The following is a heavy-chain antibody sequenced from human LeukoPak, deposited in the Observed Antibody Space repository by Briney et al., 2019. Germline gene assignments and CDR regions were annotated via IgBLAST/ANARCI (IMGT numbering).Heavy chain of an antibody. CDR1: GGTFSSYG. CDR2: IIPIFGTA. Sequence: ASVKVSCKASGGTFSSYGISWVRQAPGQGLEWMGGIIPIFGTANYAQKFQGRVTITADKSTSTAYMELSSLRSEDTAVYYCASSSPWAVRFDYWGQGTLVTVSS. D-gene: IGHD3-10*01. V-gene: IGHV1-69*06. CDR3: ASSSPWAVRFDY. J-gene: IGHJ4*02.